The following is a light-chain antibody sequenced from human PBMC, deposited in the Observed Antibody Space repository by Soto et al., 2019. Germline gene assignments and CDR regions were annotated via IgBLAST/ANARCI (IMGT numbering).Light chain of an antibody. Sequence: QSALTQPASVSVSPGQSITISCTGTSSDVGGYNYVSWYQQHPGKDPKLMIYDVSNRPSGVSNRFSGSKSGNKASLTISGLKAEEEADYYCSSYTSSSTRVFGTGTKVTVL. CDR1: SSDVGGYNY. V-gene: IGLV2-14*01. CDR2: DVS. J-gene: IGLJ1*01. CDR3: SSYTSSSTRV.